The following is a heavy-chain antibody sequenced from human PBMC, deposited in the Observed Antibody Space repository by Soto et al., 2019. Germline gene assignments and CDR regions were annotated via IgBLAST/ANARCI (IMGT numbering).Heavy chain of an antibody. CDR3: TIDPSVSLVTAIAPAIDY. V-gene: IGHV3-15*01. J-gene: IGHJ4*02. D-gene: IGHD2-21*02. CDR1: GFTFSNAW. Sequence: GGSLRLSCAASGFTFSNAWMSWVRQAPGKGLEWVGRIKSKTDGGTTDYAAPVKGRFTISRDDSKNTLYLQMNSLKTEDTAVYYCTIDPSVSLVTAIAPAIDYWGQGTLVTVSS. CDR2: IKSKTDGGTT.